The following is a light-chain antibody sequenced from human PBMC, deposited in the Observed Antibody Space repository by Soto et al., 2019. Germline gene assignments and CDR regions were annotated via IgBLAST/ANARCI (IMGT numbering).Light chain of an antibody. Sequence: ENVLTHSPATLSLSPGERGTLSCRASESVTDYLAWYQQKPGQAPRLLVYDVSNRAAGIPTRFSGGGSGTDFTLTISNVEPEDFAVYYCQQYNKWPLTFGQGTKVDIK. V-gene: IGKV3-11*01. CDR3: QQYNKWPLT. CDR1: ESVTDY. J-gene: IGKJ1*01. CDR2: DVS.